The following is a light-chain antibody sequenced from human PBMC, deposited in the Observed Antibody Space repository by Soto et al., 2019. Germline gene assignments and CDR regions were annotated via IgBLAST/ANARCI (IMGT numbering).Light chain of an antibody. Sequence: DIQMTQSPSSLSASVGDRATITCRASQSISNYLNWYQQKPGKAPKLLMFAASSLQSGVPSRFSGGGSGTDFTLTISSLQPEDFATYYCQQSYSTPRTVGQGTKVEIK. J-gene: IGKJ1*01. CDR3: QQSYSTPRT. V-gene: IGKV1-39*01. CDR1: QSISNY. CDR2: AAS.